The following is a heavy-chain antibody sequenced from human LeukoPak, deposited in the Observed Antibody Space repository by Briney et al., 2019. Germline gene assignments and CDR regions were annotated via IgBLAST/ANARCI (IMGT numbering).Heavy chain of an antibody. CDR3: ARARLDSSGRFDY. D-gene: IGHD3-22*01. J-gene: IGHJ4*02. CDR1: SGSISSYY. CDR2: IYYGGST. V-gene: IGHV4-59*01. Sequence: SETLSLTCTVSSGSISSYYWSWIRQSPGKGLEWIGYIYYGGSTDYNPSLKSRVTISKDTSKTQFSLRLSSVTAADTAVYYCARARLDSSGRFDYWGQGTLVTVSS.